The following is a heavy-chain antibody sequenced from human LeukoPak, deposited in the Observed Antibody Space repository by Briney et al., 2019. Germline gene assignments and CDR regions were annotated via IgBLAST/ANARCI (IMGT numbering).Heavy chain of an antibody. CDR3: ARDPFRWLTDY. Sequence: SETLSLTCTVSGGSISSGRYYWSWIRQPAGKGLEWIGRIYTSGSTNYNPSLKSRVTISVDTSKNQFSLKLSSVTAADTAVYYCARDPFRWLTDYWGQGTLVTVSS. CDR2: IYTSGST. J-gene: IGHJ4*02. CDR1: GGSISSGRYY. V-gene: IGHV4-61*02. D-gene: IGHD6-19*01.